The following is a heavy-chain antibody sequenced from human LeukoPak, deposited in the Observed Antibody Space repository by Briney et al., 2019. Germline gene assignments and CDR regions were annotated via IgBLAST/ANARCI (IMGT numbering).Heavy chain of an antibody. CDR1: GYTFTSYG. J-gene: IGHJ6*03. CDR3: ARDVGYDILTGYYTPAYYYYMDV. D-gene: IGHD3-9*01. V-gene: IGHV1-18*01. CDR2: ISADNGNT. Sequence: ASVKVSCKASGYTFTSYGISWVRQARGQGLEWMGWISADNGNTNYAQKLQGRVTMTTDTSTSTAYMELRSLRSDDTAVYYCARDVGYDILTGYYTPAYYYYMDVWGKGTTVTISS.